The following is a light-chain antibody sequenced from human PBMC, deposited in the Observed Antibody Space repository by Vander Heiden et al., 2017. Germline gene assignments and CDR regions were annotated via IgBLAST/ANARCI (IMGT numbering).Light chain of an antibody. CDR2: QDT. CDR1: ELPKQF. J-gene: IGLJ2*01. Sequence: SFDLSQPPSVSVSPGQTVRITCSGDELPKQFTYWYQQKPGQAPSFIIYQDTERPSGIPERFSGSKSGTTVTLTISEVRAEDEADYYCQSSDSSGDYPVFGGGTKLTVL. CDR3: QSSDSSGDYPV. V-gene: IGLV3-25*03.